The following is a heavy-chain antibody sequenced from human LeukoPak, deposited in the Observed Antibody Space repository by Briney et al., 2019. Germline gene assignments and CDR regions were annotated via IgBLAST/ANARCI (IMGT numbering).Heavy chain of an antibody. CDR1: EFTFSAYW. D-gene: IGHD2-21*02. V-gene: IGHV3-74*01. J-gene: IGHJ4*02. CDR2: INGDGSST. Sequence: PGGSLRLSCAASEFTFSAYWMHWVRQAPGKGLVWVSRINGDGSSTNYADSVKGRFTISRDNAKSTVYLQMNSLRAEDTAVYYCARGGGAVVTLAYWGQGTPVTVS. CDR3: ARGGGAVVTLAY.